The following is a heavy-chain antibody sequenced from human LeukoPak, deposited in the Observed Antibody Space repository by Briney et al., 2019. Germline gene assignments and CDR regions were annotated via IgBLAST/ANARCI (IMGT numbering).Heavy chain of an antibody. Sequence: PSETLSLTCTVSGGSISSYYWSWIRQPPGKGLEWIGYIYYSGSTNYNPSLKSRVTISVDTSKNQFSLKLSSVTAADTAAYYCARTYSSSVPFDYWGQGTLVTVSS. J-gene: IGHJ4*02. CDR3: ARTYSSSVPFDY. CDR1: GGSISSYY. V-gene: IGHV4-59*01. D-gene: IGHD6-6*01. CDR2: IYYSGST.